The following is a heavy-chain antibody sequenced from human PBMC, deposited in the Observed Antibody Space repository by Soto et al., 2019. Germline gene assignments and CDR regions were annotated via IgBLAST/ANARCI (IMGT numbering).Heavy chain of an antibody. D-gene: IGHD3-22*01. CDR3: VRGITLIEAVQGGAPDKYYFDS. CDR2: INHSGAT. Sequence: GPWVSSETLSLTCAVYGGSFSGHYWSRIRQSPGRGLEWIGEINHSGATNYSPSLKSRITLLVDTSKNQFSLKLRSVTAADTAVYYCVRGITLIEAVQGGAPDKYYFDSWGQGTRVTVSS. CDR1: GGSFSGHY. J-gene: IGHJ4*02. V-gene: IGHV4-34*01.